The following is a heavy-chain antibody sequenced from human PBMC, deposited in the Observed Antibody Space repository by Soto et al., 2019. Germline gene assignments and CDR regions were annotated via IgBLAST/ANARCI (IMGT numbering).Heavy chain of an antibody. V-gene: IGHV4-39*01. D-gene: IGHD2-21*02. J-gene: IGHJ4*02. CDR2: IYYSGST. CDR3: ARQRTSVVTQAYFDS. Sequence: SETLSLTCTVTGDSINNRSYYWGWIRQPRGKGLEWIGSIYYSGSTYNNPSLKSRVSMSVDTSKNQFSVKLRSVTGADTALYYCARQRTSVVTQAYFDSGGQGSLVTVSS. CDR1: GDSINNRSYY.